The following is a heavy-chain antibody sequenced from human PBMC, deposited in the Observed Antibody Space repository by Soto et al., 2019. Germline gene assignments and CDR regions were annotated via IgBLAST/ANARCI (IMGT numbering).Heavy chain of an antibody. D-gene: IGHD3-16*01. CDR1: GGSISSYY. CDR3: ASGGPDWFDP. Sequence: QVQLQESGPGLVKPSETLSLTCTVSGGSISSYYWSWIRQPPGKGLEWIGYIYYSGSTNYNPSLKSRVTISVDTSKNQFSLKLSSVTAADTAVDYCASGGPDWFDPWGQGTLVTVSS. V-gene: IGHV4-59*01. CDR2: IYYSGST. J-gene: IGHJ5*02.